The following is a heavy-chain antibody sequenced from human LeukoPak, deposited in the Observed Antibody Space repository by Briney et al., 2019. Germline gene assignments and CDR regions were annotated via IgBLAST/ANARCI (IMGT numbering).Heavy chain of an antibody. D-gene: IGHD3-9*01. CDR2: ISSSSSSI. J-gene: IGHJ4*02. CDR1: RFTFSSYS. V-gene: IGHV3-21*01. CDR3: ARGYILTGYCDY. Sequence: GGSLRLSCAASRFTFSSYSMNWVRQAPGKGLEWVSSISSSSSSIYYADSVKGRFTISRDNAKNSLYLQMNRLRAEDTAVYYCARGYILTGYCDYWGQGTLVTVSS.